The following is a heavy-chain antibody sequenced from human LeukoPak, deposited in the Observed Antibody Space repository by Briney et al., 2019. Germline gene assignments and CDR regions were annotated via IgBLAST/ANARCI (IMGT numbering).Heavy chain of an antibody. CDR3: ARVTGSGYGSGSYFFDY. CDR2: IYYSGST. D-gene: IGHD3-10*01. V-gene: IGHV4-59*01. J-gene: IGHJ4*02. Sequence: SETLSLTCAVYGGSFSGYYWSWIRQPPGKGLEWIGYIYYSGSTNYNPSLKSRVTISVDTSKNQFSLKLSSVTAADTAVYYCARVTGSGYGSGSYFFDYWGQGTLVTVSS. CDR1: GGSFSGYY.